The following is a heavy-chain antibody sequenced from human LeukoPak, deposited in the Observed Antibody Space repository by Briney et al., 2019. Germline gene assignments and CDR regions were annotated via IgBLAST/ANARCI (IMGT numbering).Heavy chain of an antibody. D-gene: IGHD3-10*01. Sequence: SETLSLTCAVYGGSFSGYYWSWIRQPPGKGLEWIGEISHSGSTNYNPPLKSRVTISVDTSKNQFSLKLSSVTAADTAVYYCATGFRPYYYGSGSYFYWGQGTLVTVSS. CDR2: ISHSGST. CDR1: GGSFSGYY. J-gene: IGHJ4*02. V-gene: IGHV4-34*01. CDR3: ATGFRPYYYGSGSYFY.